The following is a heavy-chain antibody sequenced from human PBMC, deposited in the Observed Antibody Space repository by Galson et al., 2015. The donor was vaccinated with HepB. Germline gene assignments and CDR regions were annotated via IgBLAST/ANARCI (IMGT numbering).Heavy chain of an antibody. V-gene: IGHV1-69*04. CDR2: IIPILGIA. J-gene: IGHJ5*02. CDR3: AREGDSSGWYWFDP. CDR1: GGTFSSYT. D-gene: IGHD6-19*01. Sequence: SVKVSCKASGGTFSSYTISWVRQAPGQGLEWMGRIIPILGIANYAQKFQGRVTITADKSTSTAYMELSSLRSEDTAVYYYAREGDSSGWYWFDPWGQGTLVTVSS.